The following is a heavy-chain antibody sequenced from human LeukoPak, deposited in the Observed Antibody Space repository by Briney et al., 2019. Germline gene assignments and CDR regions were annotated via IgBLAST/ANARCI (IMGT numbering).Heavy chain of an antibody. CDR2: IIPIFGTA. CDR3: ARVPYCSSTSCQRGTNAFDI. D-gene: IGHD2-2*01. CDR1: RYTFTSYG. V-gene: IGHV1-69*05. J-gene: IGHJ3*02. Sequence: GASVKVSCKASRYTFTSYGISWVRQAPGQGLEWMGRIIPIFGTANYAQKFQGRVTITTDESTSTAYMELSSLRSEDTAVYYCARVPYCSSTSCQRGTNAFDIWGQGTMVTVSS.